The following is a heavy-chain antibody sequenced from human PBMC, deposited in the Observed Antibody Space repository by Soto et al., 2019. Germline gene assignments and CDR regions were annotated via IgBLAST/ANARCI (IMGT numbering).Heavy chain of an antibody. CDR1: GFTFSSYG. J-gene: IGHJ4*02. Sequence: PGGSLRLSCAASGFTFSSYGMHSVRQAPGKGLEWVAVIWYDGSNKYYADSVKGRFTISRDNSKNTLYLQMNSLRAEDTAVYYCAKWSATVAGRGFCSYWGQGTLVTVSS. CDR2: IWYDGSNK. V-gene: IGHV3-33*06. CDR3: AKWSATVAGRGFCSY. D-gene: IGHD6-19*01.